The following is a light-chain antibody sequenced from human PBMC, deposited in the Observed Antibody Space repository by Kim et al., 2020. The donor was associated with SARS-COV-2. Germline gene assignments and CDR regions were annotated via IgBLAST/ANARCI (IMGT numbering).Light chain of an antibody. CDR2: GAS. CDR1: QSVISSY. Sequence: FPGERAALSCRASQSVISSYLAWYPQKPGQAPRLLIYGASTRATGIPDRFSGSGSGTDFTLTISRLEPEDFAVYFCQQYVNSLLTFGGGTKVDIK. CDR3: QQYVNSLLT. V-gene: IGKV3-20*01. J-gene: IGKJ4*01.